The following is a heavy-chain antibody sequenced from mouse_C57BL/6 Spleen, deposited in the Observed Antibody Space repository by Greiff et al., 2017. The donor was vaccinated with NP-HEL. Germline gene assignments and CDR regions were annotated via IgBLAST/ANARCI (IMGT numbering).Heavy chain of an antibody. CDR2: ISDGGSYT. CDR1: GFTFSSYA. Sequence: EVMLVESGGGLVKPGGSLKLSCAASGFTFSSYAMSWVRQTPEKRLEWVATISDGGSYTYYPDNVKGRFTISRDNAKNNLYLQMSHLKSEDTAMYYCARAIYYVNYSAAWFAYWGQGTLVTVSA. J-gene: IGHJ3*01. D-gene: IGHD2-1*01. V-gene: IGHV5-4*03. CDR3: ARAIYYVNYSAAWFAY.